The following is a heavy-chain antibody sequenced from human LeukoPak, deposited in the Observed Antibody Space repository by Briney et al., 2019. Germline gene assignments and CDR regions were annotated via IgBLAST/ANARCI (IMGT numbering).Heavy chain of an antibody. J-gene: IGHJ4*02. Sequence: PGGSLRLSCAASGFIFSDYSMSWIRQAPGKGLEWVSYISTHSTYTHYADSVRGRLTISRDNSKNSLYWQMNSLRVEDTGVYYCARVTLGKPPRHWGQGTLVTAAS. CDR3: ARVTLGKPPRH. V-gene: IGHV3-11*06. CDR2: ISTHSTYT. D-gene: IGHD1-14*01. CDR1: GFIFSDYS.